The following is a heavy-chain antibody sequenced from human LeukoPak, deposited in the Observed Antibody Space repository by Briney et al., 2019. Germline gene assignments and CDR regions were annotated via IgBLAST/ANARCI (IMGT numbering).Heavy chain of an antibody. CDR3: ARLAYIVVVPAAIRVGYAFDI. CDR1: GGSISSSSYY. CDR2: IYYSGST. D-gene: IGHD2-2*01. J-gene: IGHJ3*02. Sequence: SETLSLTCTVSGGSISSSSYYWGWIRQPPGKGLEWIGSIYYSGSTYYSPSLKSRVTISVDTSKNQFSLKLGSVTAADTAVYYCARLAYIVVVPAAIRVGYAFDIWGQGTMVTVSS. V-gene: IGHV4-39*01.